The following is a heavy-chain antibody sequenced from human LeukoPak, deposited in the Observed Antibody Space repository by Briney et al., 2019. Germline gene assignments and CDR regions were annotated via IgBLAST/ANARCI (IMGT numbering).Heavy chain of an antibody. J-gene: IGHJ6*02. CDR2: IYYSGST. Sequence: KSSETLSLTCTVSGGSISSYYWSWIRQPPGKGLEWIGYIYYSGSTNYNPSLKSRVTISVDTSKNQFSLKLSSVTAAGTAVYYCARDGDGYTDYYGMDVWGQGTTVTVSS. D-gene: IGHD5-24*01. V-gene: IGHV4-59*01. CDR1: GGSISSYY. CDR3: ARDGDGYTDYYGMDV.